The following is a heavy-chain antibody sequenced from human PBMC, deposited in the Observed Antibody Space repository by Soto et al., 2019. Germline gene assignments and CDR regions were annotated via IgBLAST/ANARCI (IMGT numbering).Heavy chain of an antibody. D-gene: IGHD3-22*01. V-gene: IGHV1-69*01. CDR2: IIPIFGTA. Sequence: QVQLVQSGAEVKKPGSSVKVSCKASGGTFSSYAISWVRQAPGQGLEWMGGIIPIFGTANYAQKFQGRVTITADESTSTAYMELSSLRSEDTAVYYCARGLRTYYYDSSGYYYGAVWGQGTLVTVSS. CDR1: GGTFSSYA. CDR3: ARGLRTYYYDSSGYYYGAV. J-gene: IGHJ4*02.